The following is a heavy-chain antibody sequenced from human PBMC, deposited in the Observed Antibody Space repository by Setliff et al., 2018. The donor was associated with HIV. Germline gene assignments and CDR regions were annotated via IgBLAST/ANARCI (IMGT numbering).Heavy chain of an antibody. CDR2: IYYSGST. V-gene: IGHV4-59*01. CDR1: GGSISSYY. CDR3: ARIFGDQGYYYGMDV. J-gene: IGHJ6*02. D-gene: IGHD3-3*01. Sequence: TVSGGSISSYYWSWIRQPPGKGLEWIGYIYYSGSTNDNPSLKSRVTISVDTSKNQFSLKLSSVIAADTAVYYCARIFGDQGYYYGMDVWGQGTTVTVSS.